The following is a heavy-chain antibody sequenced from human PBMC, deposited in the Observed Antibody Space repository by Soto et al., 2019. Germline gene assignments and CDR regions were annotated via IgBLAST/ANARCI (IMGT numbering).Heavy chain of an antibody. CDR3: ARHSPYYYDSSPYFDY. V-gene: IGHV5-51*01. D-gene: IGHD3-22*01. J-gene: IGHJ4*02. CDR1: GYSFTSYW. CDR2: IYPGDSDT. Sequence: GESLKISCKGSGYSFTSYWIGWVRQMPGKGLEWMGIIYPGDSDTRYSPSFQGQVTISADKSISTAYLQWSSLKASDTAMYYCARHSPYYYDSSPYFDYWGQGTLVTVS.